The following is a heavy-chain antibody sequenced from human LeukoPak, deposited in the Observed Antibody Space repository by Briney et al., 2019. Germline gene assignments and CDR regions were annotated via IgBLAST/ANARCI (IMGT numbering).Heavy chain of an antibody. Sequence: SETLSLTCTVSGGSISSSSYYWGWIRQPPGKGLEWIGSIYYSGSTYYNPSLKSRVTISVDTSKNQFSLKLSSVTAADTAVYYCARGVLPSHWGQGTLVTVSS. CDR3: ARGVLPSH. V-gene: IGHV4-39*07. D-gene: IGHD3-3*02. CDR2: IYYSGST. CDR1: GGSISSSSYY. J-gene: IGHJ4*02.